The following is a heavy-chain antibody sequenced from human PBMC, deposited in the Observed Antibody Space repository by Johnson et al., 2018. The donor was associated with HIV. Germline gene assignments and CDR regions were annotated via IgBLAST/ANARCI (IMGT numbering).Heavy chain of an antibody. V-gene: IGHV3-66*01. Sequence: VQLVESGGGLVQPGGSLRLSCAASGFTVSSNYMNWVRQAPGKGLEWVSVIYSGRTTYHADSVKGRFIISRDNSKSTLYLQMNSLRAEDTAVYYCARAYTDGAFDIWGQGTMVTVSS. D-gene: IGHD5-18*01. CDR2: IYSGRTT. CDR1: GFTVSSNY. J-gene: IGHJ3*02. CDR3: ARAYTDGAFDI.